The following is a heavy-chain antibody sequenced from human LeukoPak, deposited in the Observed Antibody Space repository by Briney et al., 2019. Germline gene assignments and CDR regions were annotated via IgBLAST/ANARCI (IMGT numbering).Heavy chain of an antibody. J-gene: IGHJ4*02. V-gene: IGHV4-59*01. CDR2: IYYSGST. CDR3: ARDRYSPHWGDYFDY. Sequence: PSETLSLTCTVSGGSISSYYWSWIRQPPGKGLEWIGYIYYSGSTNYNPSLKSRVTISVDTSKNQFSLKLSSVTAADTAVYYCARDRYSPHWGDYFDYWGQGTLVTVSS. D-gene: IGHD7-27*01. CDR1: GGSISSYY.